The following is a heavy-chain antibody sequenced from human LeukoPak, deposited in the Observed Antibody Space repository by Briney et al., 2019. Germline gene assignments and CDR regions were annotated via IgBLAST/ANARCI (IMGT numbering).Heavy chain of an antibody. CDR1: GGSFSGYY. Sequence: SETLSLTCAVYGGSFSGYYWSWIRQPPGKGLEWIGEIYHSGSTNYNPSLKSRVTISVDKSKNQFSLKLSSVTAADTAVYYCARESIFGVIRYGMDVWGQGTTVTVSS. D-gene: IGHD3-3*01. CDR3: ARESIFGVIRYGMDV. V-gene: IGHV4-34*01. CDR2: IYHSGST. J-gene: IGHJ6*02.